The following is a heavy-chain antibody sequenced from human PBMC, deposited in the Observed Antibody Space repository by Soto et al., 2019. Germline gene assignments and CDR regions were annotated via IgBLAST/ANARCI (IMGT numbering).Heavy chain of an antibody. D-gene: IGHD2-15*01. CDR3: ARAYDSSGGSCYSGPYYYYYGMDV. V-gene: IGHV1-2*02. CDR2: INPNSGGT. J-gene: IGHJ6*02. CDR1: GYTFTGYY. Sequence: GASVKVSCKASGYTFTGYYMHWVRQAPGQGLEWMGWINPNSGGTNYAQKFQGRVTMTRDTSISTAYMELSRLRSDDTAVYYCARAYDSSGGSCYSGPYYYYYGMDVWGQGTTVTVSS.